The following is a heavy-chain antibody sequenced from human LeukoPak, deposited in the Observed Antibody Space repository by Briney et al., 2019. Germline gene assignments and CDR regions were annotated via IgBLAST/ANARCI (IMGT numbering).Heavy chain of an antibody. D-gene: IGHD6-6*01. J-gene: IGHJ4*02. CDR1: GGSFSGYY. CDR3: ARGRWQLLSY. CDR2: INHSGST. V-gene: IGHV4-34*01. Sequence: PSETLSLTCAVYGGSFSGYYWSWIRQPPGKGLEWIGEINHSGSTNYNPSLKSRVTISVDTSKNQFSLKLSSVTAADTAVYYCARGRWQLLSYWCQGTLVTVSS.